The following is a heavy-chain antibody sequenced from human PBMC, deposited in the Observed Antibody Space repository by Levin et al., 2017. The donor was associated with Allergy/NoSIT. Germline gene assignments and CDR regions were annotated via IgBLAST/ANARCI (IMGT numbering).Heavy chain of an antibody. CDR3: ARNRFYFDPFDY. V-gene: IGHV4-59*13. CDR2: VYNTGNT. Sequence: KASETLSLTCTVSGGSINKYYWNWIRQSPGRGLEWIGCVYNTGNTNYNPSLKSRVTISGDTSNNQFSLKLTSVTAADTAVYYCARNRFYFDPFDYWGQGTLVTVSS. J-gene: IGHJ4*02. CDR1: GGSINKYY. D-gene: IGHD3-22*01.